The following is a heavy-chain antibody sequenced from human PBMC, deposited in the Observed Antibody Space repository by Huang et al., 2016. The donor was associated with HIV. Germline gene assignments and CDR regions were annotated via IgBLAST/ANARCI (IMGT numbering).Heavy chain of an antibody. V-gene: IGHV3-49*05. CDR2: IRRKDYSETT. CDR1: GFTFGNYG. D-gene: IGHD3-22*01. J-gene: IGHJ4*02. CDR3: TRDSVYPNYYDGSGFYFDY. Sequence: EVQFVESGGGLVKPGRSLRLSCTASGFTFGNYGMSCFRQAPGKGLKWVGFIRRKDYSETTEYAASVKGRFTISRDDSKSIAYLQMNSLKPEDTAVYYCTRDSVYPNYYDGSGFYFDYWGQGTLVTVSS.